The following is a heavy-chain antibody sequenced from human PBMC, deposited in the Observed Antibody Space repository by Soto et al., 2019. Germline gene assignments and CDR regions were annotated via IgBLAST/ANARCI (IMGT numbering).Heavy chain of an antibody. Sequence: SVKVSCKASGGTFSSYTISWVRQAPGQGLEWMGRIIPYIGITNYAQKLQGRVTITTGKSTSTAYMELRSLRSDDTAVYYCAREATTVTYGYWGQGTLVTVSS. CDR3: AREATTVTYGY. V-gene: IGHV1-69*04. J-gene: IGHJ4*02. CDR2: IIPYIGIT. D-gene: IGHD4-17*01. CDR1: GGTFSSYT.